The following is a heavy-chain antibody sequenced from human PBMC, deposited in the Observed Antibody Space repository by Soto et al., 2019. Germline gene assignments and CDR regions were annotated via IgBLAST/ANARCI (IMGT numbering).Heavy chain of an antibody. CDR3: ARDSGYYDSSGYYLPDY. CDR1: GGTFSSYA. Sequence: QVQLVQSGAEVKKPGSSVKVSCTASGGTFSSYAISWVRQAPGQGLEWMGGIIPIFGTANYAQKFQGRVTITADKSTSTAYMELSSLRSEDTAVYYCARDSGYYDSSGYYLPDYWGQGTLVTVSS. V-gene: IGHV1-69*06. J-gene: IGHJ4*02. D-gene: IGHD3-22*01. CDR2: IIPIFGTA.